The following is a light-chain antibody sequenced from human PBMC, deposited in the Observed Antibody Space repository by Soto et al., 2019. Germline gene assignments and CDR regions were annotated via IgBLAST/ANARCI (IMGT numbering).Light chain of an antibody. J-gene: IGLJ2*01. CDR2: NNN. Sequence: QSALTQPPSASGTPGQRVTISCSGSSSNIETNTVDWYQHLPGTAPKVLIFNNNQRPSGVPDRFSGSKSGTSASLAISGLQSEDEADYYCAVWDDSLSGMVFGGGTKVTVL. V-gene: IGLV1-44*01. CDR1: SSNIETNT. CDR3: AVWDDSLSGMV.